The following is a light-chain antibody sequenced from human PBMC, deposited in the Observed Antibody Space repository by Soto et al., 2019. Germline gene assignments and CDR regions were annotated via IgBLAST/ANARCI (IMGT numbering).Light chain of an antibody. J-gene: IGKJ1*01. CDR1: QSISSW. Sequence: DIQMTQSPSTLSASVGDRVTITCRASQSISSWLAWYQQKPGKAPKLLIYKASSLESGVPSRFSGSGSGTEFTLTISSLQPDDFATYYCQQYHSYSGTFGQGTKVDI. V-gene: IGKV1-5*03. CDR3: QQYHSYSGT. CDR2: KAS.